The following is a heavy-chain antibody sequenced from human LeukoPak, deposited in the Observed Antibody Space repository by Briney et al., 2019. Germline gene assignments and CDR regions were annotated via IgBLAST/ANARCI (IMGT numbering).Heavy chain of an antibody. J-gene: IGHJ4*02. CDR1: GFTFSSYA. CDR2: ICGSGGST. V-gene: IGHV3-23*01. Sequence: GGSLRLSCAASGFTFSSYAMSWVRQAPGKGLEWVSAICGSGGSTDYADSVKGRFTMSRDDSTNTLYLQMNSLRAEDTAVYYCAKDPGTTYYYDSSGYFRGDHWGQGTLVTVSS. CDR3: AKDPGTTYYYDSSGYFRGDH. D-gene: IGHD3-22*01.